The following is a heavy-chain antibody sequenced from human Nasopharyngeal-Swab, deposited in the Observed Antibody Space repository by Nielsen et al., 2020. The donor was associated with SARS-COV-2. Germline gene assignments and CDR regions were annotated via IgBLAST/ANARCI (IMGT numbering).Heavy chain of an antibody. CDR3: ARDGMGGYPLYSFDS. V-gene: IGHV3-33*01. CDR2: IWSEGNNK. Sequence: GESLKIACAASGFTFSSQGMHWVRQAPGKGLEWVAVIWSEGNNKIYTDSVKGRFTFSRDNSNNTLYLQMNSLRAEDTAVYYCARDGMGGYPLYSFDSWGQGTLVTVSS. D-gene: IGHD1-26*01. J-gene: IGHJ4*02. CDR1: GFTFSSQG.